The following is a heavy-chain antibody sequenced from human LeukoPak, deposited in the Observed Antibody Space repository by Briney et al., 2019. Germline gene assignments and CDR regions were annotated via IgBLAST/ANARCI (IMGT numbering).Heavy chain of an antibody. CDR2: INPKSGGA. V-gene: IGHV1-2*02. D-gene: IGHD3-10*01. CDR1: GYIFTGYY. CDR3: ARGSRYYGSGSSFEY. Sequence: ASVKVSCKASGYIFTGYYMHWVRRAPGQGLEWMGWINPKSGGANYAQKFQGRVTMTRDTSIRTAYMELSRLTSDDTAVYYCARGSRYYGSGSSFEYWGQGTLVTVSS. J-gene: IGHJ4*02.